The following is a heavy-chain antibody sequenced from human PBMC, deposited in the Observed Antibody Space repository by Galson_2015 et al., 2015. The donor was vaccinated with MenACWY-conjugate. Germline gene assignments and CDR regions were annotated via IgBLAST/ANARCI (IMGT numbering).Heavy chain of an antibody. V-gene: IGHV3-7*03. CDR1: GFTFRNYW. CDR2: IKKDGSEK. J-gene: IGHJ6*04. Sequence: SLRLACAASGFTFRNYWMTWVRQAPGKGLDWVASIKKDGSEKYYVDSVQGRFTISRDNAKNSMYLEMSSLRVEDTAVYSCARGHYGMDVWGKGTTVTASS. CDR3: ARGHYGMDV.